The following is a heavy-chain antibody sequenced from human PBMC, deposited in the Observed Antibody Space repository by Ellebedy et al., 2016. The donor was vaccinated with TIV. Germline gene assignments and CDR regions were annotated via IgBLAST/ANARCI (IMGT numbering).Heavy chain of an antibody. Sequence: SETLSLTCSVSGVSITRNYWSWIRQPPGKGLEWIGLIYNSGSTNYSPSLKSRVTISLDTSQNQIFLNLSSVTAADTAVYYCARTFTERLGGFTTHWVLDYWGQGILVTASS. D-gene: IGHD3-16*01. CDR2: IYNSGST. V-gene: IGHV4-59*01. CDR3: ARTFTERLGGFTTHWVLDY. CDR1: GVSITRNY. J-gene: IGHJ4*02.